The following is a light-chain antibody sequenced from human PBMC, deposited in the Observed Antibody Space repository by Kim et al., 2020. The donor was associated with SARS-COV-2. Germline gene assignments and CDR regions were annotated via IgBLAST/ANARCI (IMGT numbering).Light chain of an antibody. CDR3: QQYNRWPPYI. V-gene: IGKV3-15*01. CDR2: GTS. J-gene: IGKJ2*01. Sequence: PGKRATHSCRTSQSVSTNLAWYQQKPGQAPRLLIYGTSTRATGIPPRFSGSGSGTEFTLTISSLQSEDFAIYYCQQYNRWPPYIFGQGTKLEI. CDR1: QSVSTN.